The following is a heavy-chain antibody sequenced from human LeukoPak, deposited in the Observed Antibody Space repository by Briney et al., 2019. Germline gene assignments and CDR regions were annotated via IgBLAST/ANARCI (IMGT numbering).Heavy chain of an antibody. CDR2: ISGGGEDT. CDR1: GFTFTSYA. CDR3: AKPRAMTTGVGRYFDL. Sequence: PGESLRLSCAASGFTFTSYAMSWIRQAPGKGLEWVSAISGGGEDTYYPDSVKGRFTISRDNSKNTLYLQMNSLRAEDTAIYYCAKPRAMTTGVGRYFDLWGRGTLVTVSS. D-gene: IGHD1-1*01. J-gene: IGHJ2*01. V-gene: IGHV3-23*01.